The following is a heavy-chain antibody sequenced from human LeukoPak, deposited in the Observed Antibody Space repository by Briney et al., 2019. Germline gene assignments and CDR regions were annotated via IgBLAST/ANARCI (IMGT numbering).Heavy chain of an antibody. Sequence: GGSLRLSCAASGMTFSNHWMHWVRQVPGKGLVWVSLIKTDGRTTIYADSVKGRFTISRDNGKSTLYLQMNSLRAEDTAIYYCTTGTSYGYEWWGQGTVVTVSS. J-gene: IGHJ4*02. CDR3: TTGTSYGYEW. CDR2: IKTDGRTT. V-gene: IGHV3-74*01. CDR1: GMTFSNHW. D-gene: IGHD3-16*01.